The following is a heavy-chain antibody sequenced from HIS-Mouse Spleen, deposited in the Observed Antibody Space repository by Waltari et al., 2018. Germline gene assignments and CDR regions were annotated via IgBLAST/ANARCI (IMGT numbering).Heavy chain of an antibody. Sequence: QVQLQESGPGLVKPSETLSLTCTVSGYSISSGYYWGWLRQPPGKGLEWIGSIYHSGSTYYNPSLKSRVTISVDTSKNQFSLKLSSVTAADTAVYYCARGAGSFDYWGQGTLVTVSP. CDR2: IYHSGST. CDR3: ARGAGSFDY. CDR1: GYSISSGYY. D-gene: IGHD6-19*01. J-gene: IGHJ4*02. V-gene: IGHV4-38-2*02.